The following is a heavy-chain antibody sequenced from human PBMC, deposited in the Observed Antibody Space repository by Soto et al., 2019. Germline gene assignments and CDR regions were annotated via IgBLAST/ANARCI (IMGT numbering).Heavy chain of an antibody. V-gene: IGHV4-30-2*01. CDR2: IFRSGSS. J-gene: IGHJ5*02. CDR1: GDSISSGDNS. Sequence: TLSLTCTVSGDSISSGDNSWSWIRQPPGQGLEWIGYIFRSGSSFSNPSLRSRVTLSVDTSKNQFSLSLGTVTAADTALYYCARGLGYCSTTTCSEDWFDPWGPGTLVTVSS. CDR3: ARGLGYCSTTTCSEDWFDP. D-gene: IGHD2-2*01.